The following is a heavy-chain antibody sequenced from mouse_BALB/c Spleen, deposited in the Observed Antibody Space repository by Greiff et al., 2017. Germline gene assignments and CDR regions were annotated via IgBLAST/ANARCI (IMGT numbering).Heavy chain of an antibody. V-gene: IGHV1-87*01. Sequence: QVHVKQSGAELARPGASVKLSCKASGYTFTSYWMQWVKQRPGQGLEWIGAIYPGDGDTRYTQKFKGKATLTADKSSSTAYMQLSSLASEDSAVYYCATGPYWYFDVWGAGTTVTVSS. CDR3: ATGPYWYFDV. CDR1: GYTFTSYW. J-gene: IGHJ1*01. CDR2: IYPGDGDT.